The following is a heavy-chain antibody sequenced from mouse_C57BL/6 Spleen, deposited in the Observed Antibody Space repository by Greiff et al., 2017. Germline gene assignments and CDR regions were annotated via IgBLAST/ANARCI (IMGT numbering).Heavy chain of an antibody. V-gene: IGHV5-9-1*02. D-gene: IGHD1-1*01. CDR1: GFTFSSYA. CDR3: TRERDYYGSSYVAMDY. J-gene: IGHJ4*01. CDR2: ISSGGDYI. Sequence: EVKLVESGEGLVKPGGSLKLSCAASGFTFSSYAMSWVRQTPEKRLEWVAYISSGGDYIYYADPVKGRFTISRDNARNTLYLQMSSLKSEDTAMYYCTRERDYYGSSYVAMDYWGQGTSVTVSS.